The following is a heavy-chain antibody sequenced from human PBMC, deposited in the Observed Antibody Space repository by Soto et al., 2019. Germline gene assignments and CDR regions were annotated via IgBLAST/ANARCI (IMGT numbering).Heavy chain of an antibody. J-gene: IGHJ6*02. CDR1: GYTFTSYY. CDR3: AIAIGSSGWFGSGYYYYYGMDV. D-gene: IGHD6-19*01. CDR2: INPSGGST. V-gene: IGHV1-46*01. Sequence: ASVKVSCKASGYTFTSYYMHWVRQAPGQGLEWMGIINPSGGSTSYAQKFQGRVTMTRDTSTSTVYMELSSLRSEDTAVYYCAIAIGSSGWFGSGYYYYYGMDVWGQGTKVTSP.